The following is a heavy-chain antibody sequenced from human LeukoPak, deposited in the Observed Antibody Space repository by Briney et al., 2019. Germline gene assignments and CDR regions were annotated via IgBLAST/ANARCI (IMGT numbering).Heavy chain of an antibody. CDR2: IYYSGST. CDR1: GGSISSYY. Sequence: SETLSLTCTVSGGSISSYYWSWIRQPPGKGLEWIGYIYYSGSTNYNPSLKSRVTISVDTSKNQFSLKLSSVTAANTAVYYCARDFRRYSSSPNWFDPWGQGTLVTVSS. V-gene: IGHV4-59*01. D-gene: IGHD6-6*01. J-gene: IGHJ5*02. CDR3: ARDFRRYSSSPNWFDP.